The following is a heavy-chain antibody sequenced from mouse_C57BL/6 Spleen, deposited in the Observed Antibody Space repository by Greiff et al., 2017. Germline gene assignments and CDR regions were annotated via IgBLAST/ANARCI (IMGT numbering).Heavy chain of an antibody. CDR1: GFNIKDYY. J-gene: IGHJ4*01. D-gene: IGHD3-3*01. V-gene: IGHV14-2*01. CDR2: IDPEDGET. CDR3: ARSRNFYAMDY. Sequence: VQLQQSGAELVKPGASVKLSCTASGFNIKDYYMHWVKQRTEQGLEWIGRIDPEDGETKYAPKFQGKATITADTSSNTADLQLISLTSEDTAVYYCARSRNFYAMDYWGQGTSVTVSS.